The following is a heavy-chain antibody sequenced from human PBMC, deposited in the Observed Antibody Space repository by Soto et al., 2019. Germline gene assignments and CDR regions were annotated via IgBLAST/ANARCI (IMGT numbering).Heavy chain of an antibody. CDR1: GGSFSGYY. D-gene: IGHD6-25*01. Sequence: PSETLSLTCAVYGGSFSGYYWSWIRQPPGKGLEWIGTIYLTGNTYYTPSLKNRLTMSIDTSKNEFSLRLNSVTAADTAVYYCAGQTFTIAAASYGRSNWFDPWGPGTLVTVSS. CDR2: IYLTGNT. V-gene: IGHV4-34*01. CDR3: AGQTFTIAAASYGRSNWFDP. J-gene: IGHJ5*02.